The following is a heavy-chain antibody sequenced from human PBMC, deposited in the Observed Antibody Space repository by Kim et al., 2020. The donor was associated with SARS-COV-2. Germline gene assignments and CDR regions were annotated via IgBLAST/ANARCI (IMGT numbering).Heavy chain of an antibody. CDR1: GFIFINHW. CDR3: AKDYRGVATIDY. J-gene: IGHJ4*02. V-gene: IGHV3-74*01. Sequence: GGSLRLSCAASGFIFINHWMHWVRQAPGKGLVWVSRINTDGYTTNYADSVKGRFTISRDNAKNTLYLEMNSLRAEDTAVYYCAKDYRGVATIDYWGQGTLVTVS. CDR2: INTDGYTT. D-gene: IGHD5-12*01.